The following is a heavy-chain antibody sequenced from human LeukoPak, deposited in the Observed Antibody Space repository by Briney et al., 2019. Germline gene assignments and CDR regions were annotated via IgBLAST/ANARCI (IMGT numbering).Heavy chain of an antibody. Sequence: ASVTLSFTASGSTFTIYGISWERQGPGQGLEWMGWVSAYNGNTNYAQKLQGRVTMTTATSTTTAYLELRILSSDDTAVDYCASALENVVAPPASGADGLEPRGQGTLVTVSS. CDR3: ASALENVVAPPASGADGLEP. D-gene: IGHD1-1*01. CDR1: GSTFTIYG. J-gene: IGHJ5*02. V-gene: IGHV1-18*01. CDR2: VSAYNGNT.